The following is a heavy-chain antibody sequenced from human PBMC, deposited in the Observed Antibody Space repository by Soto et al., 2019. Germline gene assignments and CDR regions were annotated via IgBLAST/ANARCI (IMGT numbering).Heavy chain of an antibody. CDR3: ARVLAVANRWFDP. V-gene: IGHV3-53*01. CDR1: GFTVSSNY. CDR2: IYSGGST. Sequence: GGSLRLSCAASGFTVSSNYISWVRQAPGKGLEWVSVIYSGGSTYYADSVKGRFTISRDNSKNTLYLQMNSLRAEDTAVYYCARVLAVANRWFDPWGQGTLVTVSS. J-gene: IGHJ5*02. D-gene: IGHD6-19*01.